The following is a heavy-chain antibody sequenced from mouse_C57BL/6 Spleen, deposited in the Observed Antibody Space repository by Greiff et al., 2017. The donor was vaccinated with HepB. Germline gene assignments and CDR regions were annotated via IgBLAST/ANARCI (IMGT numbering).Heavy chain of an antibody. CDR2: ISDGGSYT. J-gene: IGHJ2*01. D-gene: IGHD2-5*01. V-gene: IGHV5-4*01. CDR1: GFTFSSYA. Sequence: EVKLLESGGGLVKPGGSLKLSCAASGFTFSSYAMSWVRQTPEKRLEWVATISDGGSYTYYPDNVKGRFTISRDNAKNNLYLQMSHLKSEDTAMYYGARDSNPYYFDYWGQGTTLTVSS. CDR3: ARDSNPYYFDY.